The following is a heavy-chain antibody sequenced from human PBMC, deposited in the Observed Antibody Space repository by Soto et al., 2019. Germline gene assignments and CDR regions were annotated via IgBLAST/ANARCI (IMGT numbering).Heavy chain of an antibody. J-gene: IGHJ6*02. V-gene: IGHV4-30-2*01. Sequence: PSETLSLTCAVSGGSISSGGYSWSWIRQPPGKGLEWIGYIYHSGSTYYNPSLKSRVTISVDRSKNQFSLKLSSVTAADTAVYYCARQGSNGAYYYYGMDVWGQGTTVTVSS. D-gene: IGHD2-8*01. CDR2: IYHSGST. CDR1: GGSISSGGYS. CDR3: ARQGSNGAYYYYGMDV.